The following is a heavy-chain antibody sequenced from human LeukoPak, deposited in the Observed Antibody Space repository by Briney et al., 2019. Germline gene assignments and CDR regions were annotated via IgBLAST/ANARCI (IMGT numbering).Heavy chain of an antibody. CDR2: ISYDGSNK. D-gene: IGHD3-22*01. CDR1: GFTFSSYG. Sequence: GGSLRLSCAASGFTFSSYGMHWVRQAPGKGLEWVAVISYDGSNKYYADSVKGRFTISRDNSKNTLYLQMNSLRAEDTAVYYCARPNSYYDSSGRDYWGQGTLVTVSS. CDR3: ARPNSYYDSSGRDY. J-gene: IGHJ4*02. V-gene: IGHV3-30*03.